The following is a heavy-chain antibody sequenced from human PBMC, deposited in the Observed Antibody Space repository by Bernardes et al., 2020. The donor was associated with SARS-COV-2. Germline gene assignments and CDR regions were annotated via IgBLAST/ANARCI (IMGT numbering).Heavy chain of an antibody. J-gene: IGHJ4*02. CDR2: IPYDGRDT. V-gene: IGHV3-30*18. D-gene: IGHD3-22*01. CDR1: GFTFSTYG. CDR3: AKSFASSGFDY. Sequence: GGSLRLSCAASGFTFSTYGMHWVRQAPGKGLEWVARIPYDGRDTYYADSVEGRFTISRDNSKNTLYLQMNSLRVEDTAVYYCAKSFASSGFDYWGQGTLVTVSS.